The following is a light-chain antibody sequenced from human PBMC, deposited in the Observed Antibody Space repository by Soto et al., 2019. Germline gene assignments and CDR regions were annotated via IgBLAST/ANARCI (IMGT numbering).Light chain of an antibody. Sequence: QSALTQPPSVSGAPGQRVTISCTGSSSNIGADYGVHWYQQLPGTAPKLLIYGDGHRPSGVPDRFSGSKSGTSASLAITGLQAEDEADYYCQSYDSSLSGPVVFGGGTKLTVL. CDR2: GDG. CDR3: QSYDSSLSGPVV. CDR1: SSNIGADYG. J-gene: IGLJ2*01. V-gene: IGLV1-40*01.